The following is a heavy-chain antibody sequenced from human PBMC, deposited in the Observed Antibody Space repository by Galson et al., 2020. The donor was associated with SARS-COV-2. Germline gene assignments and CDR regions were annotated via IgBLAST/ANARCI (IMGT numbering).Heavy chain of an antibody. Sequence: ASVKVSCKVYGYPLTELSMHWVRQAPGKGLEWMGGFDPEDGETIYAQKFQGRVTMTEDTATDTAYMERSSLRSEDTAVYYCATTPVVVVAGGFDPWGQGTLVTVSS. CDR2: FDPEDGET. CDR3: ATTPVVVVAGGFDP. CDR1: GYPLTELS. D-gene: IGHD2-15*01. J-gene: IGHJ5*02. V-gene: IGHV1-24*01.